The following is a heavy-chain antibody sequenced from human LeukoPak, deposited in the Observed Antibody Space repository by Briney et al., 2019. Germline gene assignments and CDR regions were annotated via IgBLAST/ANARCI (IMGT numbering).Heavy chain of an antibody. V-gene: IGHV3-7*01. Sequence: PGESLRLSCVASGFTFSDYWMTWVRQAPGKGLEWVANIKQDGSDKKYVDSVKGRFTISRDNAKNSLYLQMDSLRDEDTAVYYCERGGGDYWGQGTLVTVTS. J-gene: IGHJ4*02. CDR1: GFTFSDYW. CDR2: IKQDGSDK. D-gene: IGHD1-26*01. CDR3: ERGGGDY.